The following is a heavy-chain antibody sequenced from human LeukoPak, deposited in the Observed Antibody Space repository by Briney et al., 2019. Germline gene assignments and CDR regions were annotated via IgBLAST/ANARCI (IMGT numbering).Heavy chain of an antibody. Sequence: SETLSLTCAVYGGSFSGYYWSWIRQPPGKGLEWIGEINHSGSTNYNPSLKSRVTISVDTSKNQFSLKLSSVTAADTAVYYCARSSGWYVDHYFDYWGQGTLVTVSS. CDR2: INHSGST. CDR3: ARSSGWYVDHYFDY. CDR1: GGSFSGYY. V-gene: IGHV4-34*01. D-gene: IGHD6-19*01. J-gene: IGHJ4*02.